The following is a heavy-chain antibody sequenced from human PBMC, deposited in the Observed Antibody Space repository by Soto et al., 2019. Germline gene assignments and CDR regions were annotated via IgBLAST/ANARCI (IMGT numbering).Heavy chain of an antibody. Sequence: EVQLLESGGGLVQPGGPLRLSCATSGFAFSTNAMSWVRQAPGKGLEWVSSISNISGNTYYADSVKGRFTISSDNSKNTLYLQMNSLSDDDTAVYYCAVIVAADIDYWGQGTLVTVSS. CDR2: ISNISGNT. CDR3: AVIVAADIDY. J-gene: IGHJ4*02. CDR1: GFAFSTNA. V-gene: IGHV3-23*01. D-gene: IGHD5-12*01.